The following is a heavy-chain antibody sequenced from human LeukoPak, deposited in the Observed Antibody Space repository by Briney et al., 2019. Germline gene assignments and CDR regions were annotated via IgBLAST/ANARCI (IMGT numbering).Heavy chain of an antibody. CDR1: GYTFTAYY. Sequence: GASVKVSCKTSGYTFTAYYMHWVRQAPGQGLEWMGWVTPNSGDTNYAQKFQGRVTMTRDTSISAAYMELNRLRSDDTAVYYCARVIYDYVWGTYRFDYWGQGTLVTVSS. J-gene: IGHJ4*02. V-gene: IGHV1-2*02. CDR3: ARVIYDYVWGTYRFDY. D-gene: IGHD3-16*02. CDR2: VTPNSGDT.